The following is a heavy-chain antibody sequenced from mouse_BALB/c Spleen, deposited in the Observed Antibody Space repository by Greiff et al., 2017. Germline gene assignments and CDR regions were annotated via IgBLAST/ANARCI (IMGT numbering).Heavy chain of an antibody. V-gene: IGHV5-17*02. CDR1: GFTFSSFG. Sequence: EVMLVESGGGLVQPGGSRKLSCAASGFTFSSFGMHWVRQAPEKGLEWVAYISSGSSTIYYADTVKGRFTISRDNPKNTLFLQMTSLRSEDTAMYYCARSGGYDGNYFDYWGQGTTLTVSS. D-gene: IGHD2-2*01. CDR3: ARSGGYDGNYFDY. CDR2: ISSGSSTI. J-gene: IGHJ2*01.